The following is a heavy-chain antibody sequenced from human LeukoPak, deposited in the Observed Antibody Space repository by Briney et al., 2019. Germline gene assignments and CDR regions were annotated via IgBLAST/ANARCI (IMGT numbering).Heavy chain of an antibody. V-gene: IGHV6-1*01. D-gene: IGHD3-16*02. J-gene: IGHJ4*02. CDR3: ATYRFDY. CDR2: TIYRSEWHH. Sequence: SQTLSLTCVISEDSVSRPNVAWNWIRQSPSGGLEWLGRTIYRSEWHHDYAVSMKGRITISPDTSKNQFSLQLNSVTPEDTAVYYCATYRFDYWGQGTLVIVS. CDR1: EDSVSRPNVA.